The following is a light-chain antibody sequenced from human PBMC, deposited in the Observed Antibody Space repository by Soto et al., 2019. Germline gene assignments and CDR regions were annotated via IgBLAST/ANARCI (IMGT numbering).Light chain of an antibody. V-gene: IGKV3-11*01. CDR1: QSVGSY. CDR2: GAS. J-gene: IGKJ5*01. CDR3: QQRSSWPPL. Sequence: EIVLTQSPATLSLYPGERATLSCRASQSVGSYLVWYQQKPGQAPRLLIHGASDRATGIPARFSGSGSGTDFTLTISSLEPEDFAVYYCQQRSSWPPLFGQGTRLEIK.